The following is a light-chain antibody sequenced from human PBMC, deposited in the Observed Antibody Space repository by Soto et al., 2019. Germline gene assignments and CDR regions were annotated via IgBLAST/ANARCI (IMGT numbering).Light chain of an antibody. Sequence: QSALTQPRSVSGSPGQSVAISCTGTTSDVGGYDYVSWHQQHPGKAPELIIFDVSKRPSGVPDRFSGSKSGNTASLTISGFQAEDEADYFCCSYAGDFYVFGSGTKVTVL. V-gene: IGLV2-11*01. J-gene: IGLJ1*01. CDR3: CSYAGDFYV. CDR1: TSDVGGYDY. CDR2: DVS.